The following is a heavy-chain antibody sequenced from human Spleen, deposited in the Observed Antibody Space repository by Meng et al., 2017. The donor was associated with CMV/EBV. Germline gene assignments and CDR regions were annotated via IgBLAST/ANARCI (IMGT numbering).Heavy chain of an antibody. CDR3: ARVGVFRFLEYPGWFDP. Sequence: GSLRLSCTVSGGSISNYFWAWIRQPPGKGLEWVGYISYNGGTNYNPSLKSRVTISVDTSKNQFSLKVNSVTAADTAAYYCARVGVFRFLEYPGWFDPWGQGTLVTVSS. J-gene: IGHJ5*02. V-gene: IGHV4-59*01. CDR2: ISYNGGT. D-gene: IGHD3-3*01. CDR1: GGSISNYF.